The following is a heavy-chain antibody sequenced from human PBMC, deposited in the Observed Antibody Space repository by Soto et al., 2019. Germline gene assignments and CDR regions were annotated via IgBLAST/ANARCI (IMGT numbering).Heavy chain of an antibody. J-gene: IGHJ6*02. Sequence: QVQLVESGGGVVQPGRSLRLSCAASGFTFSSYGMHWVRQAPGKGLEWVAVIYNGGSSFYADSVQGRFTISRDDSKNTLSLQMNSLRVEDTAVYYCARGWMDVWGLGTTVTVSS. V-gene: IGHV3-33*08. CDR3: ARGWMDV. CDR1: GFTFSSYG. CDR2: IYNGGSS.